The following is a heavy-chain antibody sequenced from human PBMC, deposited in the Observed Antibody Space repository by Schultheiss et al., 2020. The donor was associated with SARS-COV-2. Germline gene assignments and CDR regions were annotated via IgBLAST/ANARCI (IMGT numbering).Heavy chain of an antibody. CDR3: VRDWSAGY. CDR1: GFIFSDHY. CDR2: TNEDGRIT. Sequence: GGSLRLSCAASGFIFSDHYMEWVRQAPGKGPVWVSRTNEDGRITNYADSVKGRFIISRDNAKNTVYLQMSSLRVDDTAVYYCVRDWSAGYWGQGAPVTVSS. D-gene: IGHD2-8*02. V-gene: IGHV3-74*01. J-gene: IGHJ4*02.